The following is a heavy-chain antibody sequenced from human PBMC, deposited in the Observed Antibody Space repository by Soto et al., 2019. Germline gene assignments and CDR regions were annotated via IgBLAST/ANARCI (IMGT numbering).Heavy chain of an antibody. CDR1: GFTFTSSA. D-gene: IGHD2-15*01. Sequence: ASVKVSCKASGFTFTSSAVQWVRQARGQRLEWKGWIVVGSGNTNYAKNSQKRVTFTRDMSTSTAYMELSSLRSGDTAVYYGAARTHYYGGNAPFDPGGQETLVT. CDR3: AARTHYYGGNAPFDP. J-gene: IGHJ5*02. CDR2: IVVGSGNT. V-gene: IGHV1-58*01.